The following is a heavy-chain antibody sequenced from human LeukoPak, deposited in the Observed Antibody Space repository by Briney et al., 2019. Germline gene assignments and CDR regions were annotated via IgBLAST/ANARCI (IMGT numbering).Heavy chain of an antibody. CDR1: GFMFRSYW. J-gene: IGHJ3*02. V-gene: IGHV3-7*01. D-gene: IGHD3-22*01. CDR2: IKQDGSEI. Sequence: PGGSLRLSCAASGFMFRSYWMTWVRQSPGKGLEWVANIKQDGSEINYLDSVKGRFTISRDNAKSSLYLQMNSLRAEDTAVYYCARDRDYYDSNSFSPDAFGIWGQGTMVTVSS. CDR3: ARDRDYYDSNSFSPDAFGI.